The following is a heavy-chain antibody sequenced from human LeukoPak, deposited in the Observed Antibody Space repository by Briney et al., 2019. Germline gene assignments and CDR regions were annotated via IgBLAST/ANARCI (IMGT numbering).Heavy chain of an antibody. D-gene: IGHD3-22*01. CDR2: IKSKTDGGTT. CDR1: GFTFSNAW. J-gene: IGHJ4*02. CDR3: TVHYDSSGYYSRIHDC. V-gene: IGHV3-15*01. Sequence: GGSLRLSCAASGFTFSNAWMSWVRQAPGKGLEWVGRIKSKTDGGTTDYAAPVKGRFTISRDDSKNTLYLQMNSLKTEDTAVYYCTVHYDSSGYYSRIHDCWGQGTLVTVSS.